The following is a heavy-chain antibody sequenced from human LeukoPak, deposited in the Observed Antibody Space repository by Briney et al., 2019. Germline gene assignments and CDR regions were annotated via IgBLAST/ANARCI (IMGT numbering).Heavy chain of an antibody. D-gene: IGHD2-21*01. V-gene: IGHV4-39*07. Sequence: PSETLSLTCTVSGGSISSSSYYWGWIRQPPGKGLEWIGSIYYSGSTYYNPSLKSRVTISVDTSKNQFSLKLSSVTAADTAVYYCARDRWLLLDYWGQGTLVTVSS. CDR1: GGSISSSSYY. J-gene: IGHJ4*02. CDR2: IYYSGST. CDR3: ARDRWLLLDY.